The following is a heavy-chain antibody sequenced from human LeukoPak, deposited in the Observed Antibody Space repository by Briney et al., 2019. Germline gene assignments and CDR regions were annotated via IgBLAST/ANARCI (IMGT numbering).Heavy chain of an antibody. V-gene: IGHV3-48*01. CDR2: ISSSSSTI. CDR1: GFTFSSYS. D-gene: IGHD3-22*01. Sequence: GGSLRLSCAASGFTFSSYSMNWVRQAPGKGLEWVSYISSSSSTIYYADSVKGRFTISRDNAKNSLYLQMNSLRAEDTAVYYCARERYYYDSSGYYGYWGQGTLVTVSS. CDR3: ARERYYYDSSGYYGY. J-gene: IGHJ4*02.